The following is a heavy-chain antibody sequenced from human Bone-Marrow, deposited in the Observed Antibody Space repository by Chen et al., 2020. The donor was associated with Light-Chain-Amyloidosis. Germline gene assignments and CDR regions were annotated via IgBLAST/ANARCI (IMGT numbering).Heavy chain of an antibody. CDR3: AKDISYDDILPGYPADAFDI. Sequence: EVQLVESGGGLLQRGGSLRLSCAASGFAFSSYAMSWVRQAPGKGLEWVATIIGSVGSRYYGASVKGRLTISRDNSKNALFLQMNSLRAEDTAVYYCAKDISYDDILPGYPADAFDIWGQGTMVTVSS. V-gene: IGHV3-23*04. CDR2: IIGSVGSR. CDR1: GFAFSSYA. D-gene: IGHD3-9*01. J-gene: IGHJ3*02.